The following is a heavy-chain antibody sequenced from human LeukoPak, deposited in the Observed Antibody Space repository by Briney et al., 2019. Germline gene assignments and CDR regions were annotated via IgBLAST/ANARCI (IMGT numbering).Heavy chain of an antibody. CDR2: ISSDSTYI. V-gene: IGHV3-21*01. Sequence: GGSLRLSCAASGFTFSSYSMNWVRQAPGKGLEWVSAISSDSTYIYYADSVRGRFTISRDNAKNSLFLQMNSLRAEDTAIYYCARDRSRVSDYWGQGTLVTVSS. CDR3: ARDRSRVSDY. CDR1: GFTFSSYS. J-gene: IGHJ4*02.